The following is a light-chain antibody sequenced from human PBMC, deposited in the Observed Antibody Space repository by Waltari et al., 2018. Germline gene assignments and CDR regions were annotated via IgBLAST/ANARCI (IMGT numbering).Light chain of an antibody. CDR2: GAS. Sequence: EIVLTQSPGTLSLSPGERATLSCSASQTVRTTYLAWYQQKPGQAPTLLMYGASSRATGIPDRFSGSGSGTDFSLTISSREPEDFAVYYCQQYDISPLTFGGGTKVEIK. CDR3: QQYDISPLT. J-gene: IGKJ4*01. CDR1: QTVRTTY. V-gene: IGKV3-20*01.